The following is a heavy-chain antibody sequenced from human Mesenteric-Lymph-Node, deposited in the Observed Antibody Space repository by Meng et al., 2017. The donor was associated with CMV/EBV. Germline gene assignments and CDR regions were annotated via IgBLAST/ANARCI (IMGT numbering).Heavy chain of an antibody. D-gene: IGHD3-3*01. CDR2: INPLGGRT. CDR3: ARARTGDFWSGYYRDQFDY. CDR1: GYTLTSYY. J-gene: IGHJ4*02. V-gene: IGHV1-46*01. Sequence: ASVKVSCKASGYTLTSYYMHWVRQAPGQGLEWMGIINPLGGRTNYAQKFQGRVTLTKDTSTSTVYMELSSLRSEDTAIYYCARARTGDFWSGYYRDQFDYWGQGTLVTVSS.